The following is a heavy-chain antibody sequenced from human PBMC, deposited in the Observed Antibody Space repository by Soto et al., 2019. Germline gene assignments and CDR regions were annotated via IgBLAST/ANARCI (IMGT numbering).Heavy chain of an antibody. Sequence: RSLTCTVSGGSIISGYWSWIRQPPGKRLEWIGYISYSGNTNYNPSLKSRVTMSVDTPKNQFSLRLSSVTTADTAVYYCAGLRGYAGSTIDYWGQGTLVTVSS. V-gene: IGHV4-59*01. CDR2: ISYSGNT. D-gene: IGHD2-15*01. CDR1: GGSIISGY. J-gene: IGHJ4*02. CDR3: AGLRGYAGSTIDY.